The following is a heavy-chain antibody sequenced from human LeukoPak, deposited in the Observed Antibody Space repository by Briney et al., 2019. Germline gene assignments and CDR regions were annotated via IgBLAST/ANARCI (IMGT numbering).Heavy chain of an antibody. V-gene: IGHV3-21*01. CDR1: GFTFSSYS. CDR3: ARGHYDILTVLVFDY. D-gene: IGHD3-9*01. Sequence: PGGSLRLSCAASGFTFSSYSMNWVRQAPGKGLEWVSSISSSSSYIYYADSVKGRFTISRDNAKNSLYLQMNSLRAEDTAVYYCARGHYDILTVLVFDYWGQGTLVTVSS. J-gene: IGHJ4*02. CDR2: ISSSSSYI.